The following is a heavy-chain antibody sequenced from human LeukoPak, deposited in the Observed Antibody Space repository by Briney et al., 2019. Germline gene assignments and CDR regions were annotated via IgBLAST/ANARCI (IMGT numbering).Heavy chain of an antibody. CDR1: GFTFSSYG. CDR3: AKASASGWTVGYYFDY. J-gene: IGHJ4*02. CDR2: IWYDGSNK. V-gene: IGHV3-33*06. D-gene: IGHD6-19*01. Sequence: GRSLRLSCAASGFTFSSYGMHWVRQAPGKGLEWVAVIWYDGSNKYYTDSVRGRFTISRDNSKNTLYLQMNSLRAEDTAVYYCAKASASGWTVGYYFDYWGQGTLVTVSS.